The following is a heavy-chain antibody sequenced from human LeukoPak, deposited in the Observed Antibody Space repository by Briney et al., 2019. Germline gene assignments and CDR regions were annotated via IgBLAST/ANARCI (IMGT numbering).Heavy chain of an antibody. D-gene: IGHD3-3*01. CDR2: INAGNGNT. CDR3: ARDIQGAYDFWSGYYVNWFDP. J-gene: IGHJ5*02. Sequence: GASVKVSCKASGYTFTSYAMHWVRQAPGQRLEWMGWINAGNGNTKYSQKFQGRVTITRDTSASTAYMELSSLRPEDTAVYYCARDIQGAYDFWSGYYVNWFDPWGQGTLVTVSS. CDR1: GYTFTSYA. V-gene: IGHV1-3*01.